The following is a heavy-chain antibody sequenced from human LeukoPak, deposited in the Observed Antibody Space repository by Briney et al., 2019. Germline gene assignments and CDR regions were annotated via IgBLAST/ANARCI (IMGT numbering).Heavy chain of an antibody. CDR3: ARRGYSSGSYFDY. CDR2: ISYDGSNK. V-gene: IGHV3-30*03. D-gene: IGHD6-19*01. CDR1: GFTFSSYG. Sequence: GGSLRLSCAASGFTFSSYGMHWVRQAPGKGLEWVAVISYDGSNKYYADSVKGRFTISRDNSKNTLYLQMNSLRAEDTAVYYCARRGYSSGSYFDYWGQGTLVTVSS. J-gene: IGHJ4*02.